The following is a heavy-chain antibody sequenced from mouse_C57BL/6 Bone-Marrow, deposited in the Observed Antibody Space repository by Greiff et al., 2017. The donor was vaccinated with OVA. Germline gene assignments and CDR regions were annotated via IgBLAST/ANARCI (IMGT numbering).Heavy chain of an antibody. D-gene: IGHD4-1*01. CDR2: ISSGSSTI. V-gene: IGHV5-17*01. CDR1: GFTFSDYG. Sequence: EVHLVESGGGLVKPGGSLKLSCAASGFTFSDYGMHWVRQAPEKGLEWVAYISSGSSTIYYADTVKGRFTISRDNAKNTLFLQMTSLRSEDTAMYYCAREGTGRYFDVWGTGTTVTVSS. J-gene: IGHJ1*03. CDR3: AREGTGRYFDV.